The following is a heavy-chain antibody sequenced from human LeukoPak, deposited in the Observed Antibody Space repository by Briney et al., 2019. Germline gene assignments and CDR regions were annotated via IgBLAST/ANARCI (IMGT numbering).Heavy chain of an antibody. V-gene: IGHV3-49*04. D-gene: IGHD2/OR15-2a*01. Sequence: GGSLRLSCLTSGFTFRDYGFGWVRQAPGMGLEWVSFTRSKIYGGAPEYAASVRGRFSVSRDDSQSVAYLQMNNLKSEDTAVYYCARGQTVSGAKYYFDFWSPGTLVTVSS. CDR3: ARGQTVSGAKYYFDF. CDR1: GFTFRDYG. J-gene: IGHJ4*02. CDR2: TRSKIYGGAP.